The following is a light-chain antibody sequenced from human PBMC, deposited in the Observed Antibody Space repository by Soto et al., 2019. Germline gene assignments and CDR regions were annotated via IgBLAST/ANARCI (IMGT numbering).Light chain of an antibody. CDR1: YSNIGAGYE. CDR2: GHN. CDR3: QSSDSSLSGSGV. V-gene: IGLV1-40*01. Sequence: QSVLTQPPSVSGARGQRVTISCTGSYSNIGAGYEVHWYQQIPGTAPKLLISGHNNRPSGVPDRFFGSKSGTSASLTIIGLQAEDEADYYCQSSDSSLSGSGVFGGGTKLTVL. J-gene: IGLJ3*02.